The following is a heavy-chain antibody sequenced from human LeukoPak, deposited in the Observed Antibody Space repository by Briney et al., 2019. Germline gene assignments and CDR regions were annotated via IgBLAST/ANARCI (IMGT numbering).Heavy chain of an antibody. V-gene: IGHV3-23*01. Sequence: PGGSLRLSCAASGFTFSNYVMNWVRQAPGKGLEWVSGISDSGGSTYYADSVKGRFTISRDNSKNTLYLQMNSLRVEDTAVYYCAKEGALEVFADAIFGVLHSGMDVWGQGTTVTVSS. CDR1: GFTFSNYV. CDR2: ISDSGGST. J-gene: IGHJ6*02. CDR3: AKEGALEVFADAIFGVLHSGMDV. D-gene: IGHD3-3*01.